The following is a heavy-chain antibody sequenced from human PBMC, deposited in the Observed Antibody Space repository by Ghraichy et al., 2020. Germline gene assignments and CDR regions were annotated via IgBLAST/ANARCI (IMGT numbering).Heavy chain of an antibody. V-gene: IGHV4-34*01. J-gene: IGHJ6*03. Sequence: LRLSCAVYGGSFSGYYWSWIRQPPGKGLEWIGEINHSGSTNYNPSLKSRVTISVDTSKNQFSLKLSSVTAADTAVYYCARGRYYYDSSGYIYYYYYMDVWGKGTTVTVSS. CDR1: GGSFSGYY. CDR2: INHSGST. D-gene: IGHD3-22*01. CDR3: ARGRYYYDSSGYIYYYYYMDV.